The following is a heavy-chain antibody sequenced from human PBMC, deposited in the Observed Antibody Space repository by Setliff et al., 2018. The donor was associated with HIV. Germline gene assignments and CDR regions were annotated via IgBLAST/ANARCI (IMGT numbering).Heavy chain of an antibody. CDR2: IIPIIGTT. CDR3: ARGWMATLNGPIGY. Sequence: GASVKVSCKASGGTLNSHAINWARQAPGQGLEWMGGIIPIIGTTNYAQRFQGRVTITADESTSTAYMELSSLRSEDTAVYYCARGWMATLNGPIGYWGQGTLVTVSS. V-gene: IGHV1-69*13. CDR1: GGTLNSHA. D-gene: IGHD5-12*01. J-gene: IGHJ4*02.